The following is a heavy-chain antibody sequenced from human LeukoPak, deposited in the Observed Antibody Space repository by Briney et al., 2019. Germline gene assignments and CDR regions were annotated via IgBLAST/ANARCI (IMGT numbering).Heavy chain of an antibody. D-gene: IGHD3-3*01. CDR3: AKDIGIFGVVPDAFDI. Sequence: GGSLRLSCAASGFTFSSYWMHWVRQAPGKGLVWVSRINSGGSSTSYADSVKGRFTISRDNAKNTLYLQMNSLRAEDTAVYYCAKDIGIFGVVPDAFDIWGQGTMDTVSS. CDR2: INSGGSST. V-gene: IGHV3-74*01. J-gene: IGHJ3*02. CDR1: GFTFSSYW.